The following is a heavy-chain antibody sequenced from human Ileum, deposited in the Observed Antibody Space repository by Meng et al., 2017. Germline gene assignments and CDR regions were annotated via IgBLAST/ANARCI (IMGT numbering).Heavy chain of an antibody. J-gene: IGHJ4*02. V-gene: IGHV4-61*08. CDR1: CGSVSSRGYQ. Sequence: VQVKEPGPGLVGSSQTPSLICAGSCGSVSSRGYQWGWMRQPPRKGLEWIAYASTNYNPSLKSRVTISIDTSNNQFSLKRTAVTAADTAAYYCARDHWGSLDYWGQGALVTVSS. D-gene: IGHD7-27*01. CDR3: ARDHWGSLDY. CDR2: AST.